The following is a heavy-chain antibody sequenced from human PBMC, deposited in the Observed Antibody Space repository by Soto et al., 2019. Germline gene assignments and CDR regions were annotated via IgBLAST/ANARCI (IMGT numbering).Heavy chain of an antibody. CDR2: ISYDGSNK. CDR3: ASGEEGSYDYDSSGYAFDY. V-gene: IGHV3-30-3*01. D-gene: IGHD3-22*01. CDR1: GFTFSSYA. J-gene: IGHJ4*02. Sequence: QVQLVESGGGVVQPGRSLRLSCAASGFTFSSYAMHWVRQAPGKGLEWVAVISYDGSNKYYADSVKGRFTISRDNSKNTLYLQMNSLRAEDTAVYYCASGEEGSYDYDSSGYAFDYWGQGTLVTVSS.